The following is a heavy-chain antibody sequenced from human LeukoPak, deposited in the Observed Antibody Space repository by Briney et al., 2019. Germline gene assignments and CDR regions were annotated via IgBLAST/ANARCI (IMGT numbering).Heavy chain of an antibody. CDR3: ARERGPDYGDYPDYFDY. J-gene: IGHJ4*02. V-gene: IGHV3-30-3*01. D-gene: IGHD4-17*01. CDR2: ISYDGSNK. Sequence: GGSLRLSCAASGLTFSSYAMHWVRQAPGKGLEWVAVISYDGSNKYYADSVKGRLTISRDNSKNTLYLQMNSLRAEDTAVYYCARERGPDYGDYPDYFDYWGQGTLVTVSS. CDR1: GLTFSSYA.